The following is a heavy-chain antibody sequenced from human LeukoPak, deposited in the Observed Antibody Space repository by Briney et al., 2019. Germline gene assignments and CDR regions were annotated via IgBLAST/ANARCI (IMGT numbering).Heavy chain of an antibody. CDR2: AFRRGGT. CDR1: DDSVTNYL. CDR3: ARSRIRGGTVDF. Sequence: SETLSLTCTISDDSVTNYLWSWVRQPAGKGLEWIGRAFRRGGTDYKPSLESRITMSLDTSRNQFSLTLKSVTAADTAMYYCARSRIRGGTVDFWGQGILVTVSS. D-gene: IGHD3-10*01. J-gene: IGHJ4*02. V-gene: IGHV4-4*07.